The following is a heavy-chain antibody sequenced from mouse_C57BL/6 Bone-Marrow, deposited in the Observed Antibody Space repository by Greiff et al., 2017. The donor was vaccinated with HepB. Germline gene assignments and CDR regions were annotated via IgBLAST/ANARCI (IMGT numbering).Heavy chain of an antibody. CDR1: GYTFTSYD. J-gene: IGHJ1*03. D-gene: IGHD2-5*01. Sequence: VKLQESGPELVKPGASVKLSCKASGYTFTSYDINWVKQRPGQGLEWIGWIYPRDGSTKYNEKFKGKATLTVDTASSTAYMELHSLTSEDSAVYFCARKDYSNYYWYFDVWGTGTTVTVSS. CDR3: ARKDYSNYYWYFDV. CDR2: IYPRDGST. V-gene: IGHV1-85*01.